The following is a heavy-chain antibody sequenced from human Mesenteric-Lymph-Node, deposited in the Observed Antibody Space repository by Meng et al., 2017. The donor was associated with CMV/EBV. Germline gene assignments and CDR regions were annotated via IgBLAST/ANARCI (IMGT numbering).Heavy chain of an antibody. CDR1: GFSFSSYA. J-gene: IGHJ4*02. CDR2: IYSDSA. D-gene: IGHD3-16*01. V-gene: IGHV3-23*03. CDR3: AKEEIPTFYTLPDY. Sequence: GSLRLSCAASGFSFSSYAMYWVRQAPGKGLEWVSVIYSDSAYYADSVRGRFTISRDPSKNTLYLQMNSLRAEDTAVYYCAKEEIPTFYTLPDYWGQGTLVTVSS.